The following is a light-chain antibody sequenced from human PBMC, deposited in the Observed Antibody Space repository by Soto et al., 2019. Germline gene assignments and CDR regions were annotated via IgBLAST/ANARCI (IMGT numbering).Light chain of an antibody. CDR3: CSYGGSNNMR. Sequence: QSVLTQPPSASGSPGQSVSISCTGTSSDIGGYNYVSWYQQHPGKAPKLIIYEVNKRPSGVPDRVSGSKSGNTASLTVSGLQAEDEADYYCCSYGGSNNMRFGGGTKVTVL. CDR2: EVN. J-gene: IGLJ2*01. V-gene: IGLV2-8*01. CDR1: SSDIGGYNY.